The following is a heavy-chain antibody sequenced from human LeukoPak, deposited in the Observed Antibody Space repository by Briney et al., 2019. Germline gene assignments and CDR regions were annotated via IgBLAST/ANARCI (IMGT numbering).Heavy chain of an antibody. J-gene: IGHJ6*02. D-gene: IGHD6-13*01. CDR2: ISWDGGST. Sequence: GGSLRLSCAASGFTFDDYAMHWVRQAPGKGLEWVAVISWDGGSTYYADSVKGRFTISRDNSKNSLYLQMNSLRTEDTALYYCAKGRRSSSWYVADYYYYGMEVWGQGTTVTVSS. V-gene: IGHV3-43*02. CDR1: GFTFDDYA. CDR3: AKGRRSSSWYVADYYYYGMEV.